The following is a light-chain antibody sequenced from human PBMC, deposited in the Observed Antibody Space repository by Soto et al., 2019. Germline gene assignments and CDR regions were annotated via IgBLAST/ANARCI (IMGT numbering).Light chain of an antibody. CDR2: VGTGGIVG. CDR3: GADHGSGSYFVVV. Sequence: QPVLTQPPSASASLGASVTLTCTLSSGYSNDKVDWYQQRPGKGPRFVMRVGTGGIVGSRGDGIPDRFSVLGSGLNRYLTIKNIQEEDESDYHCGADHGSGSYFVVVFGGGTKLTVL. V-gene: IGLV9-49*03. CDR1: SGYSNDK. J-gene: IGLJ2*01.